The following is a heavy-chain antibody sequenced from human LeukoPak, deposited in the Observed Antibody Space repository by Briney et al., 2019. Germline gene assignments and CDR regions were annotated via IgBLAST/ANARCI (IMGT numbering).Heavy chain of an antibody. CDR1: VGSISTYY. V-gene: IGHV4-59*12. CDR2: MYSCGNS. J-gene: IGHJ4*02. CDR3: GRGADSGLGY. Sequence: TSETPSLTCTISVGSISTYYWTCLPRPPRKQREWIGYMYSCGNSNYNPSLKSRVTMSIDTSKDQFSLRLSAVTAADTAVYYCGRGADSGLGYWGQGILVTVSS. D-gene: IGHD6-19*01.